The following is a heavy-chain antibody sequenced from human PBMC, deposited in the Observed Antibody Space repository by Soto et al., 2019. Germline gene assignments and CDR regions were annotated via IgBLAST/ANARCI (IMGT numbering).Heavy chain of an antibody. CDR1: GFTFSSYA. V-gene: IGHV3-23*01. CDR3: ARVVYDTPQSYYYGMDV. Sequence: EVQLLESGGGLVQPGGSLRLSCAASGFTFSSYAMSWVRQAPGKGLEWVSAISGSGGSTYYADSVKGRFTISRDNSKNTLYLQMNSLRAEDTAVYYCARVVYDTPQSYYYGMDVWGQGTTVTVSS. D-gene: IGHD3-9*01. J-gene: IGHJ6*02. CDR2: ISGSGGST.